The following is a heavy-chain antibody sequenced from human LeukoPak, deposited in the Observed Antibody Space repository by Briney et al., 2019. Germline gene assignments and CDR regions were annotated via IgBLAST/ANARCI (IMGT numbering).Heavy chain of an antibody. V-gene: IGHV3-53*01. CDR1: GFTFSSYS. Sequence: GGSLRLSCAASGFTFSSYSMNWVRQAPGKGLEWVSVIYSGGTTYYADSVKGRFTISRDNSKNTLYLQMNSLRGEDTAVYYCARDGNWFDPWGQGTLVTVSS. CDR2: IYSGGTT. CDR3: ARDGNWFDP. J-gene: IGHJ5*02.